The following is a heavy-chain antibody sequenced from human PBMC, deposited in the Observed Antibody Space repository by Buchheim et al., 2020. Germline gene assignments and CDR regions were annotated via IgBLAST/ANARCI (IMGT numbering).Heavy chain of an antibody. Sequence: QVQLVESGGGVVQPGRSLRLSCAASGFTFSSYGMHWVRQAPGKGLEWVAVISYDGSNKYYADSVKGRFTISRDNSKNTLYLQMNSLRAEDTAVYYCAKDSINDRIVVVSSYYYYGMDVWGQGTT. CDR2: ISYDGSNK. D-gene: IGHD2-2*01. J-gene: IGHJ6*02. CDR3: AKDSINDRIVVVSSYYYYGMDV. V-gene: IGHV3-30*18. CDR1: GFTFSSYG.